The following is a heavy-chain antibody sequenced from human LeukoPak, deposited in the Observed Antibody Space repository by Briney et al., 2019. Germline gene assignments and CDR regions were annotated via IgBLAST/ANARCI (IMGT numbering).Heavy chain of an antibody. CDR1: GFTFNFYS. D-gene: IGHD1-26*01. V-gene: IGHV3-23*01. CDR2: INGSGGST. Sequence: GGSLRLSCAASGFTFNFYSMNWVRQVPGKGLEWVSDINGSGGSTYYADSVKGRFTISRDSSKNTLYLQMNSLRAEDTAVYYCAKKYSTGLDPWGQGTLVTVSS. J-gene: IGHJ5*02. CDR3: AKKYSTGLDP.